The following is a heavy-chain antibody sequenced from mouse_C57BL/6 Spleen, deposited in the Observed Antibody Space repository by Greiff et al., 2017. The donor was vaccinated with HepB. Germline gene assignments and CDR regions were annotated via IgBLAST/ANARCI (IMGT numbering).Heavy chain of an antibody. CDR3: ARREICDGYAYYFDY. CDR2: INPNYGTT. Sequence: VQLKQSGPELVKPGASVKISCKASGYSFTDYNMNWVKQSNGKSLEWIGVINPNYGTTSYNQKFKGKATLTVDQSSSTAYMQLYSLTSEDSAVYYCARREICDGYAYYFDYWGQGTTLTVSS. D-gene: IGHD2-3*01. J-gene: IGHJ2*01. V-gene: IGHV1-39*01. CDR1: GYSFTDYN.